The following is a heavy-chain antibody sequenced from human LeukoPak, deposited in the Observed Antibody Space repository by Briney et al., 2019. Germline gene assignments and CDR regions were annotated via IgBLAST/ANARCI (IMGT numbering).Heavy chain of an antibody. V-gene: IGHV1-69*05. CDR1: VGSFSSYA. CDR2: IIPVFGTA. Sequence: ASVNVSCQSSVGSFSSYAISWVRQAPGHGRAWMGGIIPVFGTANCAQNFQGRVTITTDESTSTAYMELRSLRSWDTAVYYCAREGGEVVYCGGDCRHWYFDLWGRGTLVTVSS. CDR3: AREGGEVVYCGGDCRHWYFDL. D-gene: IGHD2-21*02. J-gene: IGHJ2*01.